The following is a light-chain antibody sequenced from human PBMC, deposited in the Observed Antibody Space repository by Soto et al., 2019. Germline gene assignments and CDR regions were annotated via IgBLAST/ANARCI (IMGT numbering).Light chain of an antibody. Sequence: EIVLTQSPGTLSLSPGERATLSCRASQSVSSSYLAWYQQKPGQAPRLLIYGASSRATGIPDRFSGSGSGTDFTLTISRLEPEDLAVYYCQQYNNWLYTFGQGTKVDIK. CDR3: QQYNNWLYT. J-gene: IGKJ2*01. CDR1: QSVSSSY. CDR2: GAS. V-gene: IGKV3-20*01.